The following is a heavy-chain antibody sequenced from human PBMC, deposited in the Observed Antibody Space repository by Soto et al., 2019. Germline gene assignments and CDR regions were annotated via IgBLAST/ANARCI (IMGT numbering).Heavy chain of an antibody. V-gene: IGHV3-33*01. Sequence: QVQLVESGGGVVQPGTSLRLSCAASGFTFSSYGMHWVRQSPGKGLEWVAVIWYDGSNKYYADSLKGRFTISRDNSKNTLYLQMSNLRADYTAVYYCATDFDGSGSEPPFDYWGQGTLVTVSS. J-gene: IGHJ4*02. CDR1: GFTFSSYG. CDR3: ATDFDGSGSEPPFDY. D-gene: IGHD3-10*01. CDR2: IWYDGSNK.